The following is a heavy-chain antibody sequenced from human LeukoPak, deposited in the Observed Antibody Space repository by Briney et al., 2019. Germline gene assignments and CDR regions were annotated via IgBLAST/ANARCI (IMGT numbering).Heavy chain of an antibody. CDR2: MRSDGSDI. CDR3: AKGGVSLGGGPAEVDDAFDI. V-gene: IGHV3-30*02. J-gene: IGHJ3*02. D-gene: IGHD3-10*01. CDR1: GFTFNNYA. Sequence: GGSLRLSCAASGFTFNNYAMNWVRQAPGKGLQWVAFMRSDGSDIYYADSVKGRFTISRDNSKNTLYLQMNSLRAEDTAVYYCAKGGVSLGGGPAEVDDAFDIWGQGTMVTVSS.